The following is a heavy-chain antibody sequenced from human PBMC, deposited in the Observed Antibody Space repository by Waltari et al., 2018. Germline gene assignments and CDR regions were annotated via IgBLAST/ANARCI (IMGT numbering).Heavy chain of an antibody. D-gene: IGHD3-10*01. CDR3: AKDIGGRVDY. V-gene: IGHV3-33*06. CDR1: GFTFSSYG. Sequence: QVQLVESGGGVVQPGRSLRLSCAASGFTFSSYGMHWVRQAPGKGLAWVAVIWYDGSNKYYADSVKGRFTISRDNSKNTLYLQMNSLRAEDTAVYYCAKDIGGRVDYWGQGTLVTVSS. J-gene: IGHJ4*02. CDR2: IWYDGSNK.